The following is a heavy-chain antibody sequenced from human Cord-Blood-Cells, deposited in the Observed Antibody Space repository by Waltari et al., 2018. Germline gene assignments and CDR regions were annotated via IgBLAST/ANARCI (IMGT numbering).Heavy chain of an antibody. D-gene: IGHD2-15*01. CDR1: GGSFSGYY. CDR2: INHSGST. Sequence: QVQLQQWGAGLLKPSETLSLTCAVYGGSFSGYYWSWIRQPPGKGLEWSGEINHSGSTNYNPSLKNRVTISVDTSKNQFSLKLSSVTAADTAVYYCARVPTCGGSCYSDYWGQGTLVTVSS. CDR3: ARVPTCGGSCYSDY. J-gene: IGHJ4*02. V-gene: IGHV4-34*01.